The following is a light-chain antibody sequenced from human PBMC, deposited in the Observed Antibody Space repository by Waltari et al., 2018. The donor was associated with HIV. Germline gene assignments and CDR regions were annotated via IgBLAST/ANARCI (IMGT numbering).Light chain of an antibody. Sequence: QSALTQPASVSRSPGQSITISCTGTSSDVGGYNLVSWYQQHPGKAPKLMIYEGSKRPSGVSNRFSGSKSGNTASLTISGLQAEDEADYYCCSYAGSSTLVFGGGTKLTVL. J-gene: IGLJ3*02. V-gene: IGLV2-23*01. CDR3: CSYAGSSTLV. CDR1: SSDVGGYNL. CDR2: EGS.